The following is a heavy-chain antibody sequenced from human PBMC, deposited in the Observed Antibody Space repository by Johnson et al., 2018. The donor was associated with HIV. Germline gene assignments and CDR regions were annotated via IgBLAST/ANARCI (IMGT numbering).Heavy chain of an antibody. D-gene: IGHD6-6*01. J-gene: IGHJ3*02. CDR3: ARAEQLAGGAFDI. V-gene: IGHV3-30*02. CDR1: GFTVSSYP. Sequence: VQLVESGGGLVQPGGSLRLSCGASGFTVSSYPMHWVRQAPGKGLEWVAFIRYDGSDKYYADSVKGRFTISRDNSKNTLYLQMNSLRAEDTAVYYCARAEQLAGGAFDIWGQGTMVTVSS. CDR2: IRYDGSDK.